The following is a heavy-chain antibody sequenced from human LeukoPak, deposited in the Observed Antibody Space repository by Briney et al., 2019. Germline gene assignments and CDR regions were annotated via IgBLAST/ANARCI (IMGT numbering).Heavy chain of an antibody. D-gene: IGHD2/OR15-2a*01. Sequence: ASETLSLTCAVYGGSFSGYYWSWIRQPPGKGLEWIGYVYFTGNTNYNPSLKSRVTISMDTSKNQISLTVTSVTAADTAVYYCARHPFSSPFDFWGQGTLVAVSS. V-gene: IGHV4-59*08. CDR2: VYFTGNT. CDR3: ARHPFSSPFDF. J-gene: IGHJ4*02. CDR1: GGSFSGYY.